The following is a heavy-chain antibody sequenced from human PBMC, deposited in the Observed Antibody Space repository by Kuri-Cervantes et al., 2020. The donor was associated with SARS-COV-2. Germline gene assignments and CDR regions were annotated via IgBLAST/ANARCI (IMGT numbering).Heavy chain of an antibody. V-gene: IGHV1-69*10. CDR3: ARQTDLWTGYSFDC. Sequence: SVKVSCKASGYTFTSYGISWVRQAPGQGLEWMGGIIPILGIANYAQKFQGRVTITADKSTSTAYMELSSLRSDDTAVYYCARQTDLWTGYSFDCWGQGTLVTVSS. CDR1: GYTFTSYG. D-gene: IGHD3/OR15-3a*01. J-gene: IGHJ4*02. CDR2: IIPILGIA.